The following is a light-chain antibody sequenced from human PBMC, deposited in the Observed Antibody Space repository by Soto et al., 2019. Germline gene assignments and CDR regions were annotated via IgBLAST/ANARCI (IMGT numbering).Light chain of an antibody. J-gene: IGLJ1*01. CDR2: LNSDGSH. Sequence: QAVVTQSPSASASLGASVKLTCTLSSGHSSYAIAWHQQQPEKGPRYLMKLNSDGSHSKGDGIPDRFSGSSSGAERYLTISSLPSEDEADYYCQTWGTGIRVFGTGTKLTVL. V-gene: IGLV4-69*01. CDR3: QTWGTGIRV. CDR1: SGHSSYA.